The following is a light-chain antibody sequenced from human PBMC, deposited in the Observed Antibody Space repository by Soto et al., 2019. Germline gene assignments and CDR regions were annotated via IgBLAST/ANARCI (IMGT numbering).Light chain of an antibody. CDR3: QLYGSSPLFT. CDR2: GAS. CDR1: QSVSSTY. J-gene: IGKJ3*01. Sequence: EIVLTQSPDPLSLSPGERATLSCRASQSVSSTYLARFQQEPGQTPRLLISGASSRATGIPERFSGSGSGTDFTLTISRLEPEDFAVYWCQLYGSSPLFTFGPGTKVDIE. V-gene: IGKV3-20*01.